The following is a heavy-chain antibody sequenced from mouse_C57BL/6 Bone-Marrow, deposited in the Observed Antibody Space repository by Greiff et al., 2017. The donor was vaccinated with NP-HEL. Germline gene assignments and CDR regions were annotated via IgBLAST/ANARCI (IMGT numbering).Heavy chain of an antibody. Sequence: VQVVESGAELARPGASVKLSCKASGYTFTSYGISWVKQRTGQGLEWIGEIYPRSGNTYYNEKFKGKATLTADKSSSTAYMELRSLTSEDSAVYFCARGNSYFDYWGQGTTLTVSS. CDR2: IYPRSGNT. J-gene: IGHJ2*01. CDR1: GYTFTSYG. D-gene: IGHD2-1*01. CDR3: ARGNSYFDY. V-gene: IGHV1-81*01.